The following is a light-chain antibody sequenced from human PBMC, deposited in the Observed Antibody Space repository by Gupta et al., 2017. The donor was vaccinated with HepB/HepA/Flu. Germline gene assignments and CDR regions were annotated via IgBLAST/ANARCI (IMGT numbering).Light chain of an antibody. CDR2: QDS. CDR3: QAGDSSTAV. CDR1: KLGDKY. Sequence: SSELTQPPSVSVSPGQTDSITCSVDKLGDKYACWYQQKPGQSPVLVIYQDSKRPAVTPARFSGSNSGTTATLTISGSQAMADDDYYFQAGDSSTAVFGGGTKLTVL. J-gene: IGLJ2*01. V-gene: IGLV3-1*01.